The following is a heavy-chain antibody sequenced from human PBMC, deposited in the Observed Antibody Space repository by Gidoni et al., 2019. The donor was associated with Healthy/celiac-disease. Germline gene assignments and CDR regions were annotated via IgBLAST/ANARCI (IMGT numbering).Heavy chain of an antibody. V-gene: IGHV3-7*01. D-gene: IGHD1-26*01. J-gene: IGHJ3*02. CDR1: GSTFSSQW. CDR2: RKQDGSEK. Sequence: EVQLVESGGGLVQPGGSLRLSCAASGSTFSSQWMSWVRQAPGKGLGWVANRKQDGSEKYYVDSVEGRFTISRDNAKNSLYLQMNSLRAEDTAVYYCARETAIVGATTDAFDIWGQGTMVTVSS. CDR3: ARETAIVGATTDAFDI.